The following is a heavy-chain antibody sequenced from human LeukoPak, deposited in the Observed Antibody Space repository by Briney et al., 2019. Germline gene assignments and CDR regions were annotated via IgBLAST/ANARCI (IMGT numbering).Heavy chain of an antibody. V-gene: IGHV4-4*02. CDR3: ARATTDYYGSGESFDI. CDR2: IYHSGST. Sequence: SETLSLTCAVSGGSISSSNWWSWVRQPPGKGLEWIGEIYHSGSTNYNPSLKSRVTIPVDKSKNQFSLKLSSVTAADTAVYYCARATTDYYGSGESFDIWGQGTMVTVSS. D-gene: IGHD3-10*01. J-gene: IGHJ3*02. CDR1: GGSISSSNW.